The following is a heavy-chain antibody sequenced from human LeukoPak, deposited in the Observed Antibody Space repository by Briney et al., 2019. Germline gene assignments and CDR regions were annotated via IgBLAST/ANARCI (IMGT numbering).Heavy chain of an antibody. V-gene: IGHV4-30-2*01. Sequence: PSETLSLTCAVSGGSISSGGYSWSWIRQPPGKGLEWIGYIYHSGSTYYNPSLKSRVTISVDRSKNQFSLKLSSVTAADTAVYYCARGKIQLWAFDYWGRGTLVTVSS. CDR3: ARGKIQLWAFDY. CDR2: IYHSGST. D-gene: IGHD5-18*01. J-gene: IGHJ4*02. CDR1: GGSISSGGYS.